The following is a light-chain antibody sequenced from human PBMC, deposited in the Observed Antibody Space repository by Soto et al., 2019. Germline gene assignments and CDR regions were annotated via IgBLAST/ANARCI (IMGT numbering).Light chain of an antibody. CDR3: QQYGSSPIT. J-gene: IGKJ5*01. V-gene: IGKV3-15*01. CDR1: QNISRS. Sequence: EIVMTQSPFTLSVSPAERAILSCSASQNISRSLAWYQQKPGQGPSLLIYGTSTRAGGVPARFSGGGSGTEFTLTITSLQSEDFAVYYCQQYGSSPITFGQGPRLEIK. CDR2: GTS.